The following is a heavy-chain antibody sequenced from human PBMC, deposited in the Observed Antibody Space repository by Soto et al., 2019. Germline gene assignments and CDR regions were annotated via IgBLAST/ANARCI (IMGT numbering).Heavy chain of an antibody. CDR1: GGTFSSYA. J-gene: IGHJ6*02. D-gene: IGHD6-13*01. Sequence: ASVKVSCKASGGTFSSYAISWVRQAPGQGLEWMGGIIPIFGTANYAQKFQGRVTITADESTSTAYMELSSLRSEDTAVYYCARDLLQQLVLGYYYYGMDVWGQGTTVTVSS. CDR3: ARDLLQQLVLGYYYYGMDV. V-gene: IGHV1-69*13. CDR2: IIPIFGTA.